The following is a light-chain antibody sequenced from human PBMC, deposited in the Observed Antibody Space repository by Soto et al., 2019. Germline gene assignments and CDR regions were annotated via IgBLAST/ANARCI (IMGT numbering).Light chain of an antibody. CDR3: QQFSSYPLT. CDR1: QSVSNNY. Sequence: EIVMTQSPGTLSPSPGERATLSCRASQSVSNNYLAWYQQKPGQAPRLLIYDASNRATGIPARFSGSGSGTDFTLTISSLEPEDFAVYYCQQFSSYPLTFGGGTKVDIK. V-gene: IGKV3-20*01. CDR2: DAS. J-gene: IGKJ4*01.